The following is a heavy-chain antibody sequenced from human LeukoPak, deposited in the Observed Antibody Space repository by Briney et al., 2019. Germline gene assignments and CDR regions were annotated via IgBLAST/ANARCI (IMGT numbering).Heavy chain of an antibody. D-gene: IGHD2-2*01. CDR1: GGSISTSSYY. CDR2: IFYSGST. J-gene: IGHJ4*02. V-gene: IGHV4-39*01. Sequence: PSGTLSLTCTVSGGSISTSSYYWGWVRQPPGKGPEWIGNIFYSGSTYYSPSLKSRVTISLDTSRNQFSLKLSSVTAADTAVYXCARRRVLGYCSSTSCYALGQTHLDYWGQGTLVTVSS. CDR3: ARRRVLGYCSSTSCYALGQTHLDY.